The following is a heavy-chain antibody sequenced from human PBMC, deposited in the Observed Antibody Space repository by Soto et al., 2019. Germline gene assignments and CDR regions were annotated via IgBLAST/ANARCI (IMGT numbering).Heavy chain of an antibody. Sequence: ASVKVSCKASGYTFTGYYIHWVRQAPGQGLEWMGWINPNNGGTDYVQKFQGRVSMTRNTSITTVYMELSRLRSDDTAVYYCARDLPIVGTTTWDYWGQGTLVTVSS. V-gene: IGHV1-2*02. CDR3: ARDLPIVGTTTWDY. CDR1: GYTFTGYY. D-gene: IGHD1-26*01. CDR2: INPNNGGT. J-gene: IGHJ4*02.